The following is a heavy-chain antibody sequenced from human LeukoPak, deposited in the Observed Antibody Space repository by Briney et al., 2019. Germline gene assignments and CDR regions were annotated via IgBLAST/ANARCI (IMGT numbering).Heavy chain of an antibody. D-gene: IGHD3-22*01. CDR2: ISYDGSNK. Sequence: PGGSLRLSCAASGFTFSSYAMHWVRQAPGKGLEWVAVISYDGSNKYYADSVKGRFTISRDNSKNTLYLQMNSLRAEDTAVYYCAGAHFNYYDSSGIMDVWGQGTTVTVSS. V-gene: IGHV3-30*04. CDR1: GFTFSSYA. J-gene: IGHJ6*02. CDR3: AGAHFNYYDSSGIMDV.